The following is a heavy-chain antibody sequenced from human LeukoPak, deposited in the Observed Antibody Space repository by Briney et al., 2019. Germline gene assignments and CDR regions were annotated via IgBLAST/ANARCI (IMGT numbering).Heavy chain of an antibody. Sequence: ASVKVSCKASGYTFTSYGISWVRQAPGQGLEWMGWISAYNGNTNYAQKLQGRVTMTTDTSTSTAYMELRSLRSDDTAVYYCAGDLMNYDILTGYYGRKGTLDYWGQGTLVTVSS. CDR2: ISAYNGNT. CDR1: GYTFTSYG. V-gene: IGHV1-18*01. D-gene: IGHD3-9*01. J-gene: IGHJ4*02. CDR3: AGDLMNYDILTGYYGRKGTLDY.